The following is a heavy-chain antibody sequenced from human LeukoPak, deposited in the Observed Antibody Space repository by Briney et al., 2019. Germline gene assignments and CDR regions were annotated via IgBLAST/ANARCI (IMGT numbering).Heavy chain of an antibody. CDR1: RLTFSGYW. CDR3: ATYTQHFGAPGGADY. J-gene: IGHJ4*02. CDR2: ITKDGSEK. Sequence: GGSLRLSCVVSRLTFSGYWMRWVRQAPGKGLEWVAAITKDGSEKRYVDSVEGRFTISRDNARNSVYLQMTSLGAEDTAVYYCATYTQHFGAPGGADYWGLGALVTVSS. V-gene: IGHV3-7*03. D-gene: IGHD2-8*02.